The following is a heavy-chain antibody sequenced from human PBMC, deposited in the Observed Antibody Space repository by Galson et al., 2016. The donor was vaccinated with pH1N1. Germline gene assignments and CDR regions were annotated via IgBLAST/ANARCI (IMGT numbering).Heavy chain of an antibody. J-gene: IGHJ4*02. CDR2: TYYRARWYN. D-gene: IGHD3-10*01. V-gene: IGHV6-1*01. Sequence: CAISGDSVSSHTSAWTWLRQSPSRGLEWLGRTYYRARWYNNYGVSVAGRISITPDTAKNQFSLRLKSVNPEDTAVYFCARWDHSASYIDVWGQGTLVTVSS. CDR3: ARWDHSASYIDV. CDR1: GDSVSSHTSA.